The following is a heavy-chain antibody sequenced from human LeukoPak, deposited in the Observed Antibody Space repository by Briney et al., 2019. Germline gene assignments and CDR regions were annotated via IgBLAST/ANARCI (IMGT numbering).Heavy chain of an antibody. CDR1: GYTFTSYG. CDR3: ARGHCSGGSCPRFGFDS. Sequence: ASVKVSCKASGYTFTSYGISWVRQAPGQGLEWMGWISAYNGNTNYAQKLQGRVTMTTDTSTSTAYMELRSLRSDDTAVYYCARGHCSGGSCPRFGFDSWGQRTLVTVSS. D-gene: IGHD2-15*01. V-gene: IGHV1-18*01. CDR2: ISAYNGNT. J-gene: IGHJ5*01.